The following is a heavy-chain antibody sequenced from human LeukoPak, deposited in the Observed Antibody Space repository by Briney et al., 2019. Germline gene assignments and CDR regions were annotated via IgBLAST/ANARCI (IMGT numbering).Heavy chain of an antibody. CDR1: GGSFSSYY. Sequence: SETLSLTCAVYGGSFSSYYWSWIRQPPGKGLEWIGEINHSGSTNYNPSLKSRVTISVDTSKNQFSLKLGSVTAADTAVYYCARTSGRGPLSLYYYYMDVWGKGTTVTVSS. CDR3: ARTSGRGPLSLYYYYMDV. CDR2: INHSGST. V-gene: IGHV4-34*01. J-gene: IGHJ6*03. D-gene: IGHD1-26*01.